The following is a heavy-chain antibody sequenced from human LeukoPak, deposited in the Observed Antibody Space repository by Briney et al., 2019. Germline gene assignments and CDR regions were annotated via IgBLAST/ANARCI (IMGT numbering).Heavy chain of an antibody. CDR1: GFTFSSYG. J-gene: IGHJ4*02. CDR2: IWYDGSNK. CDR3: AKQTAGGDFDY. Sequence: SGGSLRLSCAASGFTFSSYGMHWVRQAPGKGLEWVAVIWYDGSNKYYADSVKGRFTISRDNSKNTLYLQMNSLRAEDKAVYYCAKQTAGGDFDYWGQGTLVTVSS. V-gene: IGHV3-33*06. D-gene: IGHD6-13*01.